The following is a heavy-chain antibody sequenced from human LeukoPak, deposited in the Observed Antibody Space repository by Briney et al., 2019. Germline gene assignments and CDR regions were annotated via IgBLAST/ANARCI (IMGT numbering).Heavy chain of an antibody. D-gene: IGHD3-10*01. V-gene: IGHV3-7*03. J-gene: IGHJ3*02. Sequence: PGGSLRLSCAASGFTFSSYWMSWVRQAPGKGLEWVANIKEDGSEKYYVDSVKGRFTISRDNAKNSLYLQMNSLRAEDTALYYCAKSYYGSGSSDDAFDIWGQGTMVTVSS. CDR1: GFTFSSYW. CDR2: IKEDGSEK. CDR3: AKSYYGSGSSDDAFDI.